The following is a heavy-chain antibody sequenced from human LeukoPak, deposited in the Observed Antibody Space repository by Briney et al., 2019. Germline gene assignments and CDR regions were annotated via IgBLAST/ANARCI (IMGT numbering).Heavy chain of an antibody. J-gene: IGHJ4*02. Sequence: GGSLRLSCAASGFTFSSSAMSWVRQAPGKGLKWVSNISGRGSGGSTYYADSVKGRFSISRDNSKNTLYLQMNSLRAEDTAVYYCATSFGPVIAAAGTGADWGQGTLVTVSS. D-gene: IGHD6-13*01. CDR1: GFTFSSSA. V-gene: IGHV3-23*01. CDR3: ATSFGPVIAAAGTGAD. CDR2: ISGRGSGGST.